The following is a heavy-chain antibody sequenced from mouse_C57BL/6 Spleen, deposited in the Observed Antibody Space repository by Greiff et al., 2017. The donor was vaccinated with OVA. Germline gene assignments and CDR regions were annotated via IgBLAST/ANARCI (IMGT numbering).Heavy chain of an antibody. Sequence: EVKLMESGGGLVKPGGSLKLSCAASGFTFSSYAMSWVRQTPEKRLEWVATISDGGSYTYYPDNVKGRFTISRDNAKNNLYLQMSHLKSEDTAMYYGARRGYYGSSYVWYFDVWGTGTTVTVAS. D-gene: IGHD1-1*01. CDR2: ISDGGSYT. CDR1: GFTFSSYA. V-gene: IGHV5-4*03. CDR3: ARRGYYGSSYVWYFDV. J-gene: IGHJ1*03.